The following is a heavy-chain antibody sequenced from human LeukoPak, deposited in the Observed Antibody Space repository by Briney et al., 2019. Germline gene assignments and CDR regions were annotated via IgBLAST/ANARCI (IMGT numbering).Heavy chain of an antibody. CDR1: GFTFSSYW. CDR2: IKQDGSEK. D-gene: IGHD5-18*01. J-gene: IGHJ4*02. Sequence: GGSLRLSCAASGFTFSSYWMSWVRQAPGKGLEWVANIKQDGSEKYYVDSVKGRFTISRDNAKNSLYLQMNSLRAEDTAVYYCARDGYSYGYSPSYFDYWGQGTLVTVSS. CDR3: ARDGYSYGYSPSYFDY. V-gene: IGHV3-7*01.